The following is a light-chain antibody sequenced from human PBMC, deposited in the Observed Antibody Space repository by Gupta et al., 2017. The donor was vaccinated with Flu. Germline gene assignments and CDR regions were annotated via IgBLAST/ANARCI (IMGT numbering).Light chain of an antibody. V-gene: IGKV1-39*01. CDR2: GAS. Sequence: GDRVAITCRASQTISISLNWYQQKPGQAPKLLIYGASSVQSGVPSRFSGRGSGTEFTLTISSLQPEDFAVYYCQQTYSSWYTFGQGTKLEI. CDR3: QQTYSSWYT. J-gene: IGKJ2*01. CDR1: QTISIS.